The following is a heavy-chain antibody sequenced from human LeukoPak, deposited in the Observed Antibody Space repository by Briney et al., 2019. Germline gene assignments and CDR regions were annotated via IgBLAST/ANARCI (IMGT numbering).Heavy chain of an antibody. J-gene: IGHJ4*02. V-gene: IGHV3-30*18. CDR3: AEDLGAAANDY. CDR2: ISYDGSNK. D-gene: IGHD6-13*01. CDR1: GFTFSSYG. Sequence: GGSLRLSCAASGFTFSSYGMHWVRQAPGKGLEWVAVISYDGSNKYYADSVKGRFTISRDNSKNTLYLQMNSLRAEDTAVYYCAEDLGAAANDYWGQGTLVTVSS.